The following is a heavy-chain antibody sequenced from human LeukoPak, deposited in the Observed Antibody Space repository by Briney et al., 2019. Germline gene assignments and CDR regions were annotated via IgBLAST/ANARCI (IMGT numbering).Heavy chain of an antibody. CDR3: ARVTGYLHSSGYWSDY. D-gene: IGHD3-22*01. CDR1: GYTFTSYA. J-gene: IGHJ4*02. CDR2: INTNTWNP. Sequence: ASVKVSCNASGYTFTSYAMNWVRQAPGQGLEWMGWINTNTWNPTYAQGFTGRFVFSLDASVSTAYLQISSLKAEDTAVYYCARVTGYLHSSGYWSDYWGQGTLVTVSS. V-gene: IGHV7-4-1*02.